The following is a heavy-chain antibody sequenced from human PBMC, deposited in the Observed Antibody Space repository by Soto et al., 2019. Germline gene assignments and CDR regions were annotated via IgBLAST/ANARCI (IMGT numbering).Heavy chain of an antibody. J-gene: IGHJ4*02. V-gene: IGHV3-23*01. CDR1: GFTFSSYA. D-gene: IGHD3-3*01. Sequence: EVQLLESGGGLVQPGGSLRLSCAASGFTFSSYAMSWVRQAPGKGLEWVSAISGSGGSTYYADSVKGRFTISRDNSKYRLYLQMNSLRAEDTAVYYCAKQAGGITIFGVVPYWGQGTLVTVSS. CDR2: ISGSGGST. CDR3: AKQAGGITIFGVVPY.